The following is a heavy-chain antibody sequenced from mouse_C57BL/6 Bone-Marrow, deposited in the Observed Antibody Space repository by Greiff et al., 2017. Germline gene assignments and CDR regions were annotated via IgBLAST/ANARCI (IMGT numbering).Heavy chain of an antibody. CDR1: GFTFSDYG. CDR3: AGGNYGRFAY. Sequence: EVQVVESGGGLVKPGGSLKLSCAASGFTFSDYGMHWVRQAPEKGLEWVAYISSGSSTIYYAATVKGPFTISRDNAKNTLFLQMTSLRSEDTAMYYCAGGNYGRFAYWDQGTLVTVSA. J-gene: IGHJ3*01. CDR2: ISSGSSTI. D-gene: IGHD1-1*01. V-gene: IGHV5-17*01.